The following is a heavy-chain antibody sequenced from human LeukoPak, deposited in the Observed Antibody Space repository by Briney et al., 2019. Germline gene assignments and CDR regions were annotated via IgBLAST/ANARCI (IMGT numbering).Heavy chain of an antibody. CDR2: INPNSGGT. J-gene: IGHJ5*02. D-gene: IGHD4/OR15-4a*01. Sequence: GASVKVSCKASGYTFTGYYMHWVRQAPGQGLEWMGWINPNSGGTNYAQKFQGRVTMTRDTSISTAYMELSRLRSDDTAVYYCARDWASLVRSDWFDPWGQGTLVTVSS. CDR3: ARDWASLVRSDWFDP. CDR1: GYTFTGYY. V-gene: IGHV1-2*02.